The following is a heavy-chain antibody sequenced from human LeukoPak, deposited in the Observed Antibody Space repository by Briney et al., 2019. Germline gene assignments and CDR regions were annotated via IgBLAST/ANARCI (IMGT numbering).Heavy chain of an antibody. CDR3: ARLAMVRGVPWGAFDI. J-gene: IGHJ3*02. V-gene: IGHV4-59*08. D-gene: IGHD3-10*01. CDR1: GGSLSSYY. Sequence: SETLSLTCTVSGGSLSSYYWSWIRQPPGKGLEWIGYIYYSGSTNYNPSLKSRVTISVDTSKNQFSLKLSSVTAADTAVYYCARLAMVRGVPWGAFDIWGQGTMVTVSS. CDR2: IYYSGST.